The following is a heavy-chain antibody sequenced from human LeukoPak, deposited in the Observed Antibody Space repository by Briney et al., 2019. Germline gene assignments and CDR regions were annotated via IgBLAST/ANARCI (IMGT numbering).Heavy chain of an antibody. Sequence: ASVKVSCKASGYTFTSYDISWVRQATGQGLEWMGWLNPRNGNTGSAEKFQGRVTVTRDTSISTVYMELSSLRSEDTAVYYCARSLSSHYDALTGYYTRAFDIWGRGTMVTVSS. CDR2: LNPRNGNT. J-gene: IGHJ3*02. V-gene: IGHV1-8*01. D-gene: IGHD3-9*01. CDR3: ARSLSSHYDALTGYYTRAFDI. CDR1: GYTFTSYD.